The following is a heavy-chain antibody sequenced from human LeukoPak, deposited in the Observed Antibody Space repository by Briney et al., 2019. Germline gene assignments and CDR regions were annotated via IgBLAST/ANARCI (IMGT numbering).Heavy chain of an antibody. CDR2: ITASSTAI. CDR3: ARTYYDIWTGYNPYFDY. V-gene: IGHV3-21*01. J-gene: IGHJ4*02. CDR1: GLTFNNYA. D-gene: IGHD3-9*01. Sequence: GGSLRLSCAVSGLTFNNYAMSWVRRAPGKGLEWVSSITASSTAIYSADSVKGRFTISRDNAKNFLYLQMNSLRAEDTAVYYCARTYYDIWTGYNPYFDYWGQGILVTVSS.